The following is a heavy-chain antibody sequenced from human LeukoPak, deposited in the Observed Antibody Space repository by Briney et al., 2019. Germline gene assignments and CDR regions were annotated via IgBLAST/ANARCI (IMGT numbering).Heavy chain of an antibody. CDR3: ARGVNYYGSGSYYNGPEFDP. J-gene: IGHJ5*02. V-gene: IGHV5-51*01. CDR1: GYSFTSYW. Sequence: GESLKISCKGSGYSFTSYWIGWARQMPGKGLEWMGIIYPGDSDTRYSPSFQGQVTISADKSISTAYLQWSSLKASDTAMYYCARGVNYYGSGSYYNGPEFDPWGQGTLVTVSS. CDR2: IYPGDSDT. D-gene: IGHD3-10*01.